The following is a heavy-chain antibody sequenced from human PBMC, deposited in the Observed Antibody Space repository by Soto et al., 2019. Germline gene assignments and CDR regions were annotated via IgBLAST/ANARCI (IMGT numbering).Heavy chain of an antibody. J-gene: IGHJ6*02. Sequence: GSLRLSCAASGFTFSSYSMNWVRQAPGKGLEWVSSISSSSSYIYYADSVKGRFTISRDNAKNSLYLQMNSLRAEDTAVYYCVKDGSSGWPYFYDMDVWGQGTTVTVSS. CDR2: ISSSSSYI. CDR3: VKDGSSGWPYFYDMDV. V-gene: IGHV3-21*01. CDR1: GFTFSSYS. D-gene: IGHD6-19*01.